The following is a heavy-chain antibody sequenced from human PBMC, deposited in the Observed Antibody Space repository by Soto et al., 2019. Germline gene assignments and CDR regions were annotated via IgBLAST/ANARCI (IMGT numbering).Heavy chain of an antibody. CDR1: GGTFSSYA. V-gene: IGHV1-69*13. CDR3: ARFLPDSMIVVSTRYGMDV. D-gene: IGHD3-22*01. Sequence: GASVKVSCKASGGTFSSYAISWVRQAPGQGLEWMGGIIPIFGTANYAQKFQGRVTITADESTSTAYMELSSLRSEDTAVYYCARFLPDSMIVVSTRYGMDVWGQGTTVTVSS. CDR2: IIPIFGTA. J-gene: IGHJ6*02.